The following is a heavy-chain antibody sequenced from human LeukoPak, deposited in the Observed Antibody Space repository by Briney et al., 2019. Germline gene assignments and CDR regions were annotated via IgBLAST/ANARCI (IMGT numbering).Heavy chain of an antibody. CDR1: GFTVSNNY. J-gene: IGHJ5*02. Sequence: PGGSLRLSCAASGFTVSNNYMSWVRQDPGKGLEWVSVIYTGGTTYYADSVKGRFTISRDNSKNTLYLQMNSLRAEDTAVYYCARSPWGITMIAEAWGQGTLVTVSS. CDR3: ARSPWGITMIAEA. CDR2: IYTGGTT. D-gene: IGHD3-22*01. V-gene: IGHV3-53*01.